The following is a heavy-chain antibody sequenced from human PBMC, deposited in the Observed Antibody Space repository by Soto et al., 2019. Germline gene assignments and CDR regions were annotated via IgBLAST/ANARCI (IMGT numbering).Heavy chain of an antibody. CDR2: INPSGGST. CDR1: GYTFTGYY. J-gene: IGHJ4*02. Sequence: GSVQVSCKASGYTFTGYYMHWVRQAPGQGLEFIVIINPSGGSTSYAQKFEGRVTMTRDTSTSPVYMELCSLRSEDTAVYYCAGVGDYDDSSGYYYFDSWGKGPLVPFSS. V-gene: IGHV1-46*01. D-gene: IGHD3-22*01. CDR3: AGVGDYDDSSGYYYFDS.